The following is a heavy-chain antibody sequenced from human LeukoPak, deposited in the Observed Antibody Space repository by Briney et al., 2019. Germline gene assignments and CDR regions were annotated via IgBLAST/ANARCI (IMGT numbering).Heavy chain of an antibody. CDR3: TTENTYYYDSSGYSYAFDI. V-gene: IGHV4-39*07. J-gene: IGHJ3*02. D-gene: IGHD3-22*01. CDR2: IYYSGST. CDR1: GGSISSSSYY. Sequence: SETLSLTCTVSGGSISSSSYYWGWIRQPPGKGLEWIGSIYYSGSTYYNPSLKSRVTISVDTSKNQFSLKLSSVTAADTAVYYCTTENTYYYDSSGYSYAFDIWGQGTMVTVSS.